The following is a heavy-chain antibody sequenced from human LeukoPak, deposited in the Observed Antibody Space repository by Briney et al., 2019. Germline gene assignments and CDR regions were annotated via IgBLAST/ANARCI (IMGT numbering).Heavy chain of an antibody. D-gene: IGHD3-9*01. CDR3: ARGFDGVAGWFDP. J-gene: IGHJ5*02. Sequence: PSETLSLTCTVSGGSINNYYWSWIRQPPGLELQWIGYISHRGTTKYNSSLKSRVTMSVDTSKNQFSLKLNSVIAADTAVYFCARGFDGVAGWFDPWGQGILVTVSS. CDR1: GGSINNYY. V-gene: IGHV4-59*01. CDR2: ISHRGTT.